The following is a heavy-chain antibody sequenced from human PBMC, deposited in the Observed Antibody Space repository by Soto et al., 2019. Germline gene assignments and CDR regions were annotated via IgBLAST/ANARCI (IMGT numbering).Heavy chain of an antibody. CDR2: IWYDGSYK. CDR1: GFNFSDYG. CDR3: AKDRMNHNSVWDPFDI. D-gene: IGHD2-15*01. V-gene: IGHV3-33*06. J-gene: IGHJ3*02. Sequence: GGSLRLSCAASGFNFSDYGMHWVRQAPGKGLEWVAVIWYDGSYKYYADSVKGRFTISRDNSKNTLHLQMDSLRAEDTAVYYCAKDRMNHNSVWDPFDIWGQGTMVTVSS.